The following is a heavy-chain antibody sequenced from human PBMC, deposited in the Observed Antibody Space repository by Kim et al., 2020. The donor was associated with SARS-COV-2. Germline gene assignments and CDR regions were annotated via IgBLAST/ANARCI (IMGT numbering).Heavy chain of an antibody. V-gene: IGHV3-9*01. J-gene: IGHJ6*02. CDR3: AKDDSGWYYYYGMDV. CDR1: GFTFDDYA. CDR2: ISCNSGSI. Sequence: GGSLRLSCAASGFTFDDYAMHWVRQAPGKGLEWVSGISCNSGSIGYADSVKGRFTISRDNAKNSLYLQMNSLRAEDTALYYCAKDDSGWYYYYGMDVWGQGTTVTVSS. D-gene: IGHD6-19*01.